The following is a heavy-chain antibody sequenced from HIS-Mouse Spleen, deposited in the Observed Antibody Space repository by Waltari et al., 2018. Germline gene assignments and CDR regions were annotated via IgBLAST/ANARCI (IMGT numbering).Heavy chain of an antibody. J-gene: IGHJ6*02. CDR2: IYSGGSI. Sequence: EVQLVESGGGLIQPGGSLRLSCAASGFTVSSHYIRWVPPAPGKGLEWVSVIYSGGSIYYADSVKGRFTISRDNSKNTLYLQMNSLRAEDTAVYYCARDTVIAARSYGMDVWGQGTTVTVSS. CDR1: GFTVSSHY. V-gene: IGHV3-53*01. CDR3: ARDTVIAARSYGMDV. D-gene: IGHD6-6*01.